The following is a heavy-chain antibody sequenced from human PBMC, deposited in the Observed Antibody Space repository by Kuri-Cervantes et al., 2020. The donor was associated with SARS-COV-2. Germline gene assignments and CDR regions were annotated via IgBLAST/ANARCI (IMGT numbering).Heavy chain of an antibody. CDR3: ARSAAPNAFDI. D-gene: IGHD6-25*01. V-gene: IGHV5-51*01. CDR2: IFPGDSDT. CDR1: GYSFISYW. Sequence: GESLKISCKGSGYSFISYWIGWVRQMPGKGLEWMGIIFPGDSDTRYSPSFQGQVTISADKSISTAYLQWSSLKASDTAMYYCARSAAPNAFDIWGQGTMVTVSS. J-gene: IGHJ3*02.